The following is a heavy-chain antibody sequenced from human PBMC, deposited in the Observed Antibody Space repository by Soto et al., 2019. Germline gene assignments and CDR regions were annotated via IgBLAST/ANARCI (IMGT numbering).Heavy chain of an antibody. CDR2: ITIAGT. CDR1: GFTLRGNG. V-gene: IGHV3-53*01. D-gene: IGHD2-15*01. J-gene: IGHJ4*02. CDR3: AGDGGNSY. Sequence: GGSLRLSCAVTGFTLRGNGMSWVRQAPGKGLEWVSSITIAGTYYADSAKGRFTFSTDYSRNTIFLQMNRRRAEDSAIYYCAGDGGNSYLGQGALVTVSS.